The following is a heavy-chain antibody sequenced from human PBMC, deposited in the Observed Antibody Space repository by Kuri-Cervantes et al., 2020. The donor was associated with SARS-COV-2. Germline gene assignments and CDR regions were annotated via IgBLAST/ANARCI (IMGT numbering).Heavy chain of an antibody. Sequence: SETLSLTCTVSGGSISSYYWSWIRQPPGKGLEWIGYIYYSGSTNYNPSLKSRVTISVDTSKNQFSLKLSSVTAADTAVYYCARQGSSGWYLGYWGQRTLVTVSS. CDR1: GGSISSYY. CDR2: IYYSGST. J-gene: IGHJ4*02. V-gene: IGHV4-59*08. CDR3: ARQGSSGWYLGY. D-gene: IGHD6-19*01.